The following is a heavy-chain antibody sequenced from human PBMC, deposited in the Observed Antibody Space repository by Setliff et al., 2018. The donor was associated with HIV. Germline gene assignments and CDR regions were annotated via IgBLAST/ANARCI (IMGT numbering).Heavy chain of an antibody. V-gene: IGHV1-8*01. CDR2: MNPNNGNT. J-gene: IGHJ4*02. CDR1: GSTSVAYY. CDR3: ARVAAAIAVPGSRARFDY. Sequence: ASVKVSCKASGSTSVAYYINWVRQAPGQGLEWMGWMNPNNGNTGYAQKFQGRVIMTRNTSISTAYMELTSLRSEDTAVYYCARVAAAIAVPGSRARFDYWGQGSPVTVSS. D-gene: IGHD6-19*01.